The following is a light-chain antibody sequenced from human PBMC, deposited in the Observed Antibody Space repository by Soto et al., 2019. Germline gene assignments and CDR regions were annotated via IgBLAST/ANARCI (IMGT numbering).Light chain of an antibody. V-gene: IGLV1-40*01. Sequence: QSVLAQPPSLSGAPGQKVTISCTGSSSNIGAGYDLHWYQQLPGTAPKLLLYGNINRPSGVPDRFSGSKSGTSASLAITGLQAEDEADYYCPSYDSSLRAHFFGTGTKVTVL. CDR2: GNI. J-gene: IGLJ1*01. CDR1: SSNIGAGYD. CDR3: PSYDSSLRAHF.